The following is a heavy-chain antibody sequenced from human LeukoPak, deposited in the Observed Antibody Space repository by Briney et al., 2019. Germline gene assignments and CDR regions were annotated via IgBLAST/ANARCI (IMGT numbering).Heavy chain of an antibody. CDR2: IYYSGST. Sequence: SQTLSLTCTVSGGSISSGDYYWSWIRQPPGKGLEWIGYIYYSGSTYYNPSLKSRVTISVDTSKNQFSLKLSSATAADTAVYYCARSHYYGSGSYYTRSWFDPWGQGTLVTVSS. J-gene: IGHJ5*02. CDR3: ARSHYYGSGSYYTRSWFDP. V-gene: IGHV4-30-4*01. CDR1: GGSISSGDYY. D-gene: IGHD3-10*01.